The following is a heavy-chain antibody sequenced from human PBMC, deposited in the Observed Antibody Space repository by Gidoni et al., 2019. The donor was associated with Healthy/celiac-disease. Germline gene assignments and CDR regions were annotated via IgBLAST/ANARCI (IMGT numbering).Heavy chain of an antibody. CDR3: AKDIRSRGYDFWSAIPGAFDI. CDR1: GFTFDDYA. CDR2: ISWNSGSI. J-gene: IGHJ3*02. D-gene: IGHD3-3*01. Sequence: EVQLVESGGGLVQPGRSLRLSCAASGFTFDDYAMHWVRQAPGKGLEGVSGISWNSGSIGYADSVKGRFTISRDNAKNSLYLQMNSLRAEDTALYYCAKDIRSRGYDFWSAIPGAFDIWGQGTMVTVSS. V-gene: IGHV3-9*01.